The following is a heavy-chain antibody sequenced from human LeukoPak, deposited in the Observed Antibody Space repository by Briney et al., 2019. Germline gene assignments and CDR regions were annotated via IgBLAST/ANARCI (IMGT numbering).Heavy chain of an antibody. J-gene: IGHJ4*02. CDR3: ARGGYYDSSGYPNPLDY. D-gene: IGHD3-22*01. CDR1: GGSFSDNY. CDR2: ITHSGST. V-gene: IGHV4-34*01. Sequence: SETLSLTCAVYGGSFSDNYWNWIRQPPGKGLEWIGDITHSGSTNYNPSLKSRVTISGDTSKNQFSLKLSSVTAADTAIYYCARGGYYDSSGYPNPLDYWGQGTLVTVSS.